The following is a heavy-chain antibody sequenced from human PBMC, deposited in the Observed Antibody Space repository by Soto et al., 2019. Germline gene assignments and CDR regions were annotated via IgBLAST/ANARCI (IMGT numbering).Heavy chain of an antibody. CDR1: GYTFTGYY. Sequence: GASVKVSCKASGYTFTGYYMHWVRQAPGQGLEWMGWINPNSGGTNYAQKFQGRVTMTRDTSISTAYMELSRLRSDDTAVYYCARDKHNSGSSPYFDYWGQGTLVTVSS. CDR3: ARDKHNSGSSPYFDY. V-gene: IGHV1-2*02. CDR2: INPNSGGT. J-gene: IGHJ4*02. D-gene: IGHD1-26*01.